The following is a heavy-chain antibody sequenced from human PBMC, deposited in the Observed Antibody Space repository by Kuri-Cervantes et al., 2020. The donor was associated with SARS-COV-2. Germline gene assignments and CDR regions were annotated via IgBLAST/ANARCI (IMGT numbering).Heavy chain of an antibody. Sequence: GGSLRLSCAASGFTCSSYSMNWVRQGPGKGLEWVSVISGSGETIHYADSVQGRFTISRDNSKKMLYLQMKSLRAEDTATYYCALEIMSFFGMDVWGQGTTVTVSS. CDR2: ISGSGETI. CDR1: GFTCSSYS. J-gene: IGHJ6*02. D-gene: IGHD2-8*01. V-gene: IGHV3-23*01. CDR3: ALEIMSFFGMDV.